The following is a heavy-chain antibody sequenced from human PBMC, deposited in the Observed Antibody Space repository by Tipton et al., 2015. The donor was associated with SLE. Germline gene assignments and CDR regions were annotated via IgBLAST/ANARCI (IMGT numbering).Heavy chain of an antibody. V-gene: IGHV3-33*01. CDR1: GFTFSTHG. Sequence: SLRLSCAASGFTFSTHGIHWVRQAPGKGLEWVAVISYDVIGKLYTDSVKGRFTISRDNAKNSLYLQMNSLRAEDTAVYYCARERGYDTKGYGMDVWRQGTTVTVTS. CDR3: ARERGYDTKGYGMDV. D-gene: IGHD5-12*01. J-gene: IGHJ6*02. CDR2: ISYDVIGK.